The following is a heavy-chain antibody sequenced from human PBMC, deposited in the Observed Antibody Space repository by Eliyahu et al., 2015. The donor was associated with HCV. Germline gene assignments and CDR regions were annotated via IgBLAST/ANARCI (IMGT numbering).Heavy chain of an antibody. V-gene: IGHV1-69*01. J-gene: IGHJ6*02. Sequence: QVQLVQSRAEVKKPGSXVKVSCKASGGTFSSYAIXWVRQAPGXGVGXXGGIXPXFGTANYEQKFQGRVTITADESTSTAYMELSSLRSEDTAVYYCARDLFVPRMDVWGQGTTVTVSS. D-gene: IGHD2-8*01. CDR2: IXPXFGTA. CDR1: GGTFSSYA. CDR3: ARDLFVPRMDV.